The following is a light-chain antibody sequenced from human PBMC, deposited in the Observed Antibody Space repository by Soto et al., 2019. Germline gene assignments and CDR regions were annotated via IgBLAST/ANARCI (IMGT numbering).Light chain of an antibody. CDR1: QGIRND. CDR2: LAS. V-gene: IGKV1-17*01. Sequence: DIQMTQSPSCLSASVGDRFTITCRASQGIRNDLGWYQQRPGKAPKXXIYLASSLQSGVPSRFSGSGSGTEFTLAISRLQPEDSATYYCLQHNSYPLTFGPGTKVDIK. J-gene: IGKJ3*01. CDR3: LQHNSYPLT.